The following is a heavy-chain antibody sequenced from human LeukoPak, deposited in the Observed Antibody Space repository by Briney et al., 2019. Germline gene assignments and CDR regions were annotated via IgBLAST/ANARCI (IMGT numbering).Heavy chain of an antibody. D-gene: IGHD4-11*01. V-gene: IGHV1-69*13. Sequence: GASVKVSCKASGGTFSSYAISWVRRAPGQGLEWMGGIIPIFGTANYAQKFQGRVTITADESTSTAYMELSSLRSEDTAVYYCARESRKMTTVTYGSWFDPWGQGTLVTVSS. CDR1: GGTFSSYA. CDR3: ARESRKMTTVTYGSWFDP. J-gene: IGHJ5*02. CDR2: IIPIFGTA.